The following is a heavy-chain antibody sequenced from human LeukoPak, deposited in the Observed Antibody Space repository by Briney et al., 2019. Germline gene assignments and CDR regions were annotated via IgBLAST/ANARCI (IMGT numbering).Heavy chain of an antibody. D-gene: IGHD6-19*01. CDR3: ARDGIAVAGPHDY. V-gene: IGHV4-39*07. Sequence: SETLSLTCTVSGGSISSYYWGWIRQPPGKGLEWIGSIYYSGSTYYNPSLKSRVTISVDTSKNQFSLKLSSVTAADTAVYYCARDGIAVAGPHDYWGQGTLVTVSS. J-gene: IGHJ4*02. CDR2: IYYSGST. CDR1: GGSISSYY.